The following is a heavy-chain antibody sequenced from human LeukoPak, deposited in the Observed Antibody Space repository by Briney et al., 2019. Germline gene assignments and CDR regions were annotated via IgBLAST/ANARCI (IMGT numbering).Heavy chain of an antibody. CDR2: MNPNTGNT. CDR1: GYTFTSYD. D-gene: IGHD3-3*01. V-gene: IGHV1-8*01. CDR3: ARGGKYYDFWSGYLDYYYGMDV. J-gene: IGHJ6*02. Sequence: ASVMVSCKASGYTFTSYDINGVRQATGQELEWMGWMNPNTGNTGYAQKFQGRVTMTRNTSISTAYMELSSLRSEDTAVYYCARGGKYYDFWSGYLDYYYGMDVWGQGTTVTVSS.